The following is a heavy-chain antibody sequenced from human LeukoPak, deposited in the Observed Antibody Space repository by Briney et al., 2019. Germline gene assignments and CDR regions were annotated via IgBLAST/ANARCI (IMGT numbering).Heavy chain of an antibody. V-gene: IGHV3-23*01. Sequence: GGSLRLSCAASGFTFSGYAMSWVRQAPGKGLEWVSAISGSGGSTYYADSVKGRFTISRDNSKNTLYLQMNSLRAEDTAVYYCAKGGGELSWAFDIWGQGTVVTVSS. CDR1: GFTFSGYA. CDR3: AKGGGELSWAFDI. CDR2: ISGSGGST. J-gene: IGHJ3*02. D-gene: IGHD2-15*01.